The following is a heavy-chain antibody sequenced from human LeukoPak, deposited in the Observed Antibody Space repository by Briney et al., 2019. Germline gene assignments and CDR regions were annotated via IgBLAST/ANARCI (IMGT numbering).Heavy chain of an antibody. Sequence: GGSLRLSCGASGFTFSSYGMHWVRQAPGKGLEWVSYISSSSSIIYYADSVKGRFTISRDNAKNSLYLQMNSLRAEDTAVYYCARENSFWSGYYFDFWGQGTLVTVSS. D-gene: IGHD3-3*01. CDR2: ISSSSSII. J-gene: IGHJ4*02. CDR3: ARENSFWSGYYFDF. CDR1: GFTFSSYG. V-gene: IGHV3-48*01.